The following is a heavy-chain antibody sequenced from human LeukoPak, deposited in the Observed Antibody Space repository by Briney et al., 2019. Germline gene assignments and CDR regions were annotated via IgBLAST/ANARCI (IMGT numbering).Heavy chain of an antibody. CDR3: ARDSSSGATPRYFDY. V-gene: IGHV1-18*01. CDR2: ISAYNGNT. J-gene: IGHJ4*02. Sequence: ASVKVSCKASGYTFTSYGISWVRQAPGQGLEWMGWISAYNGNTNYAQKLQGRVTMTTDTSTSTAYMELRSLRSDDTAVYYCARDSSSGATPRYFDYWGQGTPVTVSS. CDR1: GYTFTSYG. D-gene: IGHD6-6*01.